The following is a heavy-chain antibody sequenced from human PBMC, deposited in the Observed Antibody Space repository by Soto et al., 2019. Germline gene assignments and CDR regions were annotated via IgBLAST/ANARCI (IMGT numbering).Heavy chain of an antibody. D-gene: IGHD4-17*01. CDR3: ARRGWETTGGTFDI. CDR1: GGSISSGGYY. CDR2: IYYSGST. J-gene: IGHJ3*02. V-gene: IGHV4-31*03. Sequence: QVQLQESGPGLVKPSQTLSLTCTVSGGSISSGGYYWSWIRQHPGKGLEWIGYIYYSGSTYYNPSLKSRVTISVDTSKNQFSLKLSSVTAADTAVYYCARRGWETTGGTFDIWGQGTMVTVSS.